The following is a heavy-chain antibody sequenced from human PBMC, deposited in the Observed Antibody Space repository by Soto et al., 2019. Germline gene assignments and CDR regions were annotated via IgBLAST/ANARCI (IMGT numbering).Heavy chain of an antibody. CDR3: ARVGHTAMVYDYYYDMDV. J-gene: IGHJ6*02. CDR1: GGTFSSYA. V-gene: IGHV1-69*13. Sequence: SVKVSCKASGGTFSSYAISWVRQAPGQGLEWMGGIIPIFGTANYAQKFQGRVTTTADESTSTAYMELSSLRSEDTAVYYCARVGHTAMVYDYYYDMDVWGQGTTVTVSS. CDR2: IIPIFGTA. D-gene: IGHD5-18*01.